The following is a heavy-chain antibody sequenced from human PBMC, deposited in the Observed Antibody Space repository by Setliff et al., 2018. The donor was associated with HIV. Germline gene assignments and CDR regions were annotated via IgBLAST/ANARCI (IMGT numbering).Heavy chain of an antibody. V-gene: IGHV3-23*01. Sequence: GGSLRLSCAASGFTFNTYAMSWVRQAPGKGLEWVSVISGSGGSTFYADSVKGRFTISRDNSKNTLYLQMNGLRVEDTAVYYCAKTPLALVRGAQPYFDYWGQGTLVTVSS. CDR2: ISGSGGST. CDR1: GFTFNTYA. CDR3: AKTPLALVRGAQPYFDY. J-gene: IGHJ4*02. D-gene: IGHD3-10*01.